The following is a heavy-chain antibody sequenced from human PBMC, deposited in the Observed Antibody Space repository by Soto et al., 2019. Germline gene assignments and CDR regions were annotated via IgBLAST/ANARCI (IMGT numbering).Heavy chain of an antibody. CDR2: LSNDGSHK. CDR3: AKEWGDCSYSYGMDG. V-gene: IGHV3-30*18. J-gene: IGHJ6*02. Sequence: QVQLVESGGGVVQPGRSLRLSCAASGFTFSSYGIHWVRQAPGKGLEWVAALSNDGSHKYYADSVKGRFTIFRDNSKNTLYLQMNSLRAEDTSVYYCAKEWGDCSYSYGMDGWGQGTTVTVSS. CDR1: GFTFSSYG. D-gene: IGHD2-21*02.